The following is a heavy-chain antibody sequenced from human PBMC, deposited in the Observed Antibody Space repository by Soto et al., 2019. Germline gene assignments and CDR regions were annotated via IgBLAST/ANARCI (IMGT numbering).Heavy chain of an antibody. CDR3: ASSESDPSSWYSNFDY. Sequence: ASVKVSCKASGGTFSSYAISWVRQAPGQGLEWMGGIIPIFVTANYAQKFQGRVTITADESTSTAYMELSSLRSEDTAVYYCASSESDPSSWYSNFDYWGQGTLVTVSS. CDR1: GGTFSSYA. D-gene: IGHD6-13*01. V-gene: IGHV1-69*13. J-gene: IGHJ4*02. CDR2: IIPIFVTA.